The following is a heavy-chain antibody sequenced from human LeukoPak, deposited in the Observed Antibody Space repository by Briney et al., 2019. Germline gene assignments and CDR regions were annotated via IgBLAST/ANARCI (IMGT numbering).Heavy chain of an antibody. CDR3: ARDQEGFDY. J-gene: IGHJ4*02. V-gene: IGHV1-46*01. CDR1: GYTFTSNY. CDR2: IYPRDGST. Sequence: ASVKVSCKASGYTFTSNYIHWVRQAPGQGLEWMGMIYPRDGSTSYARKFQGRVTVTRDTSTSTVHMELSGLRSEDTAVYYCARDQEGFDYWGQGTLVTVSS.